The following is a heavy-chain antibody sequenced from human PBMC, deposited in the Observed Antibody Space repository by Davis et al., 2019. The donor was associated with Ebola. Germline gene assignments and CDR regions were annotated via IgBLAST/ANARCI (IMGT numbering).Heavy chain of an antibody. CDR3: ARGPLGIRSWNFEH. J-gene: IGHJ2*01. CDR2: LNHYGNT. D-gene: IGHD7-27*01. V-gene: IGHV4-34*01. Sequence: ESLKISCAVYNSSFSFYYWSWIRQSPGKGLEWIGELNHYGNTHFNPSLKSRVNISVDTSNNRFSLSLSSVTAADTAVYYCARGPLGIRSWNFEHWGRGTLVTVSS. CDR1: NSSFSFYY.